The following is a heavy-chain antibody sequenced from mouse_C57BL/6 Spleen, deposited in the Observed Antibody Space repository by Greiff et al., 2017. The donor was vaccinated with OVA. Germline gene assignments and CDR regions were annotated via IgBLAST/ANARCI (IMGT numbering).Heavy chain of an antibody. Sequence: VQGVESGAELVKPGASVKMSCTASGYTFTTYPIEWMKQNHGKSLEWIGNFHPYNDDTKYNEKFKGKATLTVEKSSSTVYLELSRLTSDDSAVYYCARPNYSNSHWYFDVWGTGTTVTVSS. CDR3: ARPNYSNSHWYFDV. D-gene: IGHD2-5*01. CDR1: GYTFTTYP. CDR2: FHPYNDDT. V-gene: IGHV1-47*01. J-gene: IGHJ1*03.